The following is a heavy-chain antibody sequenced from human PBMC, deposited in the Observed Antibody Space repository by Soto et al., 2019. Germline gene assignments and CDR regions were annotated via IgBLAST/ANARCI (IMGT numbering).Heavy chain of an antibody. Sequence: HPGGSLRLSCATSGFNFADYVLSWVRQAPGKGLEWVGYIRSKAYGGTADYAASVTGRFTISRDDSKSIAYLQMNSLKTEDTAVYYCARDLLTGYYSPPQDYWGQGTLVTVSS. CDR2: IRSKAYGGTA. V-gene: IGHV3-49*04. J-gene: IGHJ4*02. D-gene: IGHD3-9*01. CDR1: GFNFADYV. CDR3: ARDLLTGYYSPPQDY.